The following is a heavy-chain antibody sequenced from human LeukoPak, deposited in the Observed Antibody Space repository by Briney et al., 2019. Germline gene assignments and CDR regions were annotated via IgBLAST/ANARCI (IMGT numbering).Heavy chain of an antibody. D-gene: IGHD3-22*01. J-gene: IGHJ4*02. V-gene: IGHV1-8*02. Sequence: GASVKVSCKASGYTFTGYYMHWVRQAPGQGLEWMGWMNPNSGNTGYAQKFQGRVTMTRNTSISTANMELSSLRSEDTAVYYCARGLLYYYDSSGYYYWGQGTLVTVSS. CDR1: GYTFTGYY. CDR3: ARGLLYYYDSSGYYY. CDR2: MNPNSGNT.